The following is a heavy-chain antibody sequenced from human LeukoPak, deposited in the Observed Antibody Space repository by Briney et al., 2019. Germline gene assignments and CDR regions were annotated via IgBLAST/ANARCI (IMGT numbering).Heavy chain of an antibody. CDR2: ISAYNGNT. D-gene: IGHD1-26*01. Sequence: ASVKVSCKASGYTFTSYGISWVRQAPGQGLEWMGWISAYNGNTNYAQKLQGRVTMTTDTSTSTAYMELRSLRSDDTAVYYCARGGYSGSYWDSYYYYYMDVWGKGTTVTVSS. CDR3: ARGGYSGSYWDSYYYYYMDV. CDR1: GYTFTSYG. V-gene: IGHV1-18*01. J-gene: IGHJ6*03.